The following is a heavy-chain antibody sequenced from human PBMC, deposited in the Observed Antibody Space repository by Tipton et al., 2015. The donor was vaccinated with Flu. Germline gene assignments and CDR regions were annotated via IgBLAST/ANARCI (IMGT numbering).Heavy chain of an antibody. J-gene: IGHJ3*02. Sequence: TLSLTCTVSGGSINSGSYYWSWLLQPAGQGLQWIGRIYTSGSTYYNFSLNSRVTISVDTSKNQFYLRLTSVTAADPAIYYCSIGRSGSSSYYGAFDIWGQGTMVNVSS. CDR2: IYTSGST. D-gene: IGHD3-10*01. V-gene: IGHV4-61*02. CDR1: GGSINSGSYY. CDR3: SIGRSGSSSYYGAFDI.